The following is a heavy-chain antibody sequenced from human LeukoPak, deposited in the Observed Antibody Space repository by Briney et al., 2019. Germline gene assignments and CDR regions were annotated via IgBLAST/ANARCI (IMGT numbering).Heavy chain of an antibody. CDR3: ARDGKDYGEEDFDY. V-gene: IGHV4-38-2*02. CDR2: FYHSGIT. J-gene: IGHJ4*02. Sequence: PSETLSLTCTVSGYSISSGYFWGWIRQPPGKGLEWIGSFYHSGITYYNPSLKSRVTISVDTSKNQFSLKLSSVTAADTAVYYCARDGKDYGEEDFDYWGQGTLVTVSS. D-gene: IGHD4-17*01. CDR1: GYSISSGYF.